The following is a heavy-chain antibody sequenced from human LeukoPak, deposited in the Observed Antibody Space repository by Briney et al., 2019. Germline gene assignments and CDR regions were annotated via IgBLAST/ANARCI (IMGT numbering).Heavy chain of an antibody. J-gene: IGHJ5*02. CDR1: GFTFSTFA. CDR3: AKGDLRFDP. Sequence: GGSLRLSCAASGFTFSTFAMSWVRQAPGKVLEWVSTITSGGSITSYADSVKGRFTISRDNSKNTLSLQMNTLRAEDTAVYYCAKGDLRFDPWGQGTLVTVSS. CDR2: ITSGGSIT. V-gene: IGHV3-23*01.